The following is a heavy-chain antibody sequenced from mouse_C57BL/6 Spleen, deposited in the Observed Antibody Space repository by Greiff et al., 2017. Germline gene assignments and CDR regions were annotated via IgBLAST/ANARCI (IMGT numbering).Heavy chain of an antibody. V-gene: IGHV1-78*01. Sequence: VKLMESDAELVKPGTSVKISCKVSGYTFTDHTIHWMKQRPEQGLEWIGYIYPRDGSTKYNEKFKGKATLTADKSSSTAYMQLNSLTSEDSAVYFCASYDYDDGSFAYWGQGTLVTVSA. CDR2: IYPRDGST. CDR3: ASYDYDDGSFAY. CDR1: GYTFTDHT. J-gene: IGHJ3*01. D-gene: IGHD2-4*01.